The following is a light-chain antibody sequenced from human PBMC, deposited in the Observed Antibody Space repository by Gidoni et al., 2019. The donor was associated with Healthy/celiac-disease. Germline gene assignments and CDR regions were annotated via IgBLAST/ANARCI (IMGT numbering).Light chain of an antibody. V-gene: IGKV3-20*01. Sequence: EIVLTQSPGTLSLSPGERATLSCRASQSVSSSYLAWYQQKPGQAPRLLIYGASSRATGIPVRFSGSGSGTDFTLTISRLEPEDFAVYYCQQYGSSIFTFXPXTKVDIK. J-gene: IGKJ3*01. CDR2: GAS. CDR3: QQYGSSIFT. CDR1: QSVSSSY.